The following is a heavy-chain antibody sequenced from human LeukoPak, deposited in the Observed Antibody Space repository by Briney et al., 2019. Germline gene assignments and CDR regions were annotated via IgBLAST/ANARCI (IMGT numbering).Heavy chain of an antibody. CDR1: GFTFSSYG. V-gene: IGHV3-30*03. J-gene: IGHJ4*02. Sequence: GGSLRLSCAASGFTFSSYGMHWVRQAPGKGLEWVAVISYDGSNKYYADSVKGRFTISRDNSKNTLYLQMNSLRAEDTAVYYCASDYYDSSGYRIDFDYWGQGTLVTVSS. D-gene: IGHD3-22*01. CDR3: ASDYYDSSGYRIDFDY. CDR2: ISYDGSNK.